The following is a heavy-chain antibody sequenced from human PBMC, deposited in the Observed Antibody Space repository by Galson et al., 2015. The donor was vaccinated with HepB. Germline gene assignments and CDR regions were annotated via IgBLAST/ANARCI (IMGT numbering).Heavy chain of an antibody. D-gene: IGHD1-26*01. CDR3: ARSSLGATNHYFDY. CDR2: IIPIFGTA. J-gene: IGHJ4*02. Sequence: SVKVSCKASGGTFSRYAISWVRQAPGQGLEWMGGIIPIFGTANYAQKFQGRVTITADESTSTAYMELSSLRSEDTAVYYCARSSLGATNHYFDYWGQGTLVTVSS. CDR1: GGTFSRYA. V-gene: IGHV1-69*13.